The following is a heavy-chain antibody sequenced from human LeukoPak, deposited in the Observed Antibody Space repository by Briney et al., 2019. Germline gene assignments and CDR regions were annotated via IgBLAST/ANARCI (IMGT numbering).Heavy chain of an antibody. CDR2: IYIAGTT. CDR3: ARAVSGYCFDY. Sequence: GGSLRLSCAASGFTFSNAWMSWVRQAPGKGLEWVSIIYIAGTTHYADSVKGRFTISRDNSKNTLFLQMNSLRAEDTAMYYCARAVSGYCFDYWGQGALVTVSS. D-gene: IGHD6-19*01. V-gene: IGHV3-53*01. J-gene: IGHJ4*02. CDR1: GFTFSNAW.